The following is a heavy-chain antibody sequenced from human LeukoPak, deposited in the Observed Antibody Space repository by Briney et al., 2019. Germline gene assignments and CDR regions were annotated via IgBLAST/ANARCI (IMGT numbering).Heavy chain of an antibody. J-gene: IGHJ5*02. CDR2: IDPNSGGT. CDR1: GYTFTDYY. CDR3: ARDNSVGETAWWFDP. Sequence: ASVKVSCKASGYTFTDYYIHWVRQAPGQGLGWMGWIDPNSGGTNYAQKFQGRVTMTRDMFTSTDYMELTSLTSDDTAVYYCARDNSVGETAWWFDPWGQGTLVTVSS. D-gene: IGHD1-26*01. V-gene: IGHV1-2*02.